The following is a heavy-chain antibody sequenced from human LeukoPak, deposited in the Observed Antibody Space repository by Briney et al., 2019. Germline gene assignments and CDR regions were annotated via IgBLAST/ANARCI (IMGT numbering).Heavy chain of an antibody. V-gene: IGHV3-21*01. CDR3: ARDSSAYYTFDI. D-gene: IGHD3-22*01. Sequence: GRSLRLSCAASGFTFSSYGMHWVRQAPGKGLEWVSSISSSGGYIFDADSVKGRFTISRDNAKNSLYLQMNSLRAEDTAVYYCARDSSAYYTFDIWGQGSMVTVSS. CDR1: GFTFSSYG. J-gene: IGHJ3*02. CDR2: ISSSGGYI.